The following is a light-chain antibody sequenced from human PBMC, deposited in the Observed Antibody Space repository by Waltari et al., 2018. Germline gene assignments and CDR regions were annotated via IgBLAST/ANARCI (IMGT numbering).Light chain of an antibody. V-gene: IGLV1-44*01. CDR1: SSNIGSNP. CDR3: AAWDDNLNGVV. CDR2: DNI. Sequence: QSVLTQPPSASGTPGQRVTIPCSGSSSNIGSNPVNWYQQLPGTAPKLLIYDNIDRPSGVPDRFSGSKSGTSASLAISELQSEDEADYHCAAWDDNLNGVVFGGGTKLTVL. J-gene: IGLJ2*01.